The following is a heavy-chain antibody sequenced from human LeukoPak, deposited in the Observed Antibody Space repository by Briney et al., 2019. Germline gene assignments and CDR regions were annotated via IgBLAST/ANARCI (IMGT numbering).Heavy chain of an antibody. Sequence: GGSLRLPCAASGFIFNYYGMYWVRQAPGKGLEWVAVISYDGSNKYYADSVKGRFTISRDNSKNTLYLQMNSLRAEDTAVYYCAKVEPGYSSGSIDYWGQGTLVTVSS. CDR2: ISYDGSNK. CDR1: GFIFNYYG. J-gene: IGHJ4*02. V-gene: IGHV3-30*18. CDR3: AKVEPGYSSGSIDY. D-gene: IGHD6-19*01.